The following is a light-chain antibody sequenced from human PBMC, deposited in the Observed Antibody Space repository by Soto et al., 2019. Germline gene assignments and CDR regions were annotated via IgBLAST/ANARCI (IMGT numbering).Light chain of an antibody. J-gene: IGLJ2*01. CDR1: NSDIGNYNL. CDR2: EVS. Sequence: QSVLTQPASVSGSPGQSITISCIGTNSDIGNYNLVSWYQQHPGKAPKLMIYEVSKRPSGVSNRFSGSKSDNTASLTISGLQAEDEADYYCCSYAGTRDVFGGGTKLTVL. CDR3: CSYAGTRDV. V-gene: IGLV2-23*02.